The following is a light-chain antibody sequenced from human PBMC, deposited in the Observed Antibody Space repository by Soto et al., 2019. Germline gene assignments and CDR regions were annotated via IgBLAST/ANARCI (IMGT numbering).Light chain of an antibody. V-gene: IGLV2-14*03. CDR1: SSDVGGYNY. CDR2: DVS. CDR3: SSYTSSSTLV. J-gene: IGLJ2*01. Sequence: ALTQPASVSGSPGQSITISCTGTSSDVGGYNYVSWYQHHPGKAPKLMIYDVSNRPSGVSNRFSGSKSGNTASLTISGLQAEDEADYYCSSYTSSSTLVFGGGTKVTVL.